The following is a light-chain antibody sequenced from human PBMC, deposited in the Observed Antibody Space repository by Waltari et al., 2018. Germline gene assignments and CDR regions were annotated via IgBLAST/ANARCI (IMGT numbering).Light chain of an antibody. J-gene: IGKJ4*01. CDR3: MQGTHWPLT. V-gene: IGKV2-28*01. CDR1: QSLLYSNGYNY. CDR2: LGS. Sequence: DIVMTQSPLSLPVTPGEPASLSCRSSQSLLYSNGYNYVVWYLQKPGQSPQLLIYLGSNRASGVPDRFSGSRSGTDFTLKISRVEAEDVGVYYCMQGTHWPLTFGGGTKVEMK.